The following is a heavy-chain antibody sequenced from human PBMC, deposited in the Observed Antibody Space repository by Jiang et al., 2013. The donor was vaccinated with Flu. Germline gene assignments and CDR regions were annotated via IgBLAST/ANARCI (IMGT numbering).Heavy chain of an antibody. J-gene: IGHJ3*02. CDR3: ARINTGYCSSTSCYTRAFDI. V-gene: IGHV2-70*01. CDR1: GFSLSTSGMC. CDR2: IDWDDDK. Sequence: PTQTLTLTCTFSGFSLSTSGMCVSWIRQPPGKALEWLALIDWDDDKYYSTSLKTRLTISKDTSKNQVVLTMTNMDPVDTATYYCARINTGYCSSTSCYTRAFDIWGQGTMVTVSS. D-gene: IGHD2-2*02.